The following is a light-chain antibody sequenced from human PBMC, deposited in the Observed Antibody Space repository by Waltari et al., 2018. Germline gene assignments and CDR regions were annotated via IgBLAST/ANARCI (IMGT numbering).Light chain of an antibody. J-gene: IGLJ2*01. V-gene: IGLV2-11*01. CDR1: SRDGCGSNY. Sequence: QSALTHPRSVSGSPGQSVTLPCTSTSRDGCGSNYVSWYQQHPGKAPKLMIYDVNKRPSGVPDRFSGSKSGNTASLTISGLQAEDEADFYCCSYAGSYILVFGGGTKLTVL. CDR3: CSYAGSYILV. CDR2: DVN.